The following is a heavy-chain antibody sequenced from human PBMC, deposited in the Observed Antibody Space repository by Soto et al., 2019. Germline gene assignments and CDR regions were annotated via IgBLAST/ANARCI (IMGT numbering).Heavy chain of an antibody. CDR3: ARPGGIAVAGTFLGY. CDR1: GFTFSSYW. CDR2: IKQDGSEK. Sequence: EVQLMESGGGLVQPGGSLRLSCAASGFTFSSYWMSWVRQAPGKGLEWVANIKQDGSEKYYVDSVKGRFTISRDNAKNSLYLQMNSLRAEDTAVYYCARPGGIAVAGTFLGYWGQGTLVTVSS. J-gene: IGHJ4*02. V-gene: IGHV3-7*01. D-gene: IGHD6-19*01.